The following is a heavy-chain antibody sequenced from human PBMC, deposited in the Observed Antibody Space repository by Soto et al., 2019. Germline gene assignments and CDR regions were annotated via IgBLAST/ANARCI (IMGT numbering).Heavy chain of an antibody. CDR2: IIPILGIA. Sequence: SVKVSCKASGGTFSSYTISWVRQAPGQGLEWMGRIIPILGIANYAQKFQGGVTITADKSTSTAYMELSSLRSEDTAVYYCARDGGPDTAMGFDYWGQGTLVTVSS. CDR1: GGTFSSYT. J-gene: IGHJ4*02. V-gene: IGHV1-69*04. CDR3: ARDGGPDTAMGFDY. D-gene: IGHD5-18*01.